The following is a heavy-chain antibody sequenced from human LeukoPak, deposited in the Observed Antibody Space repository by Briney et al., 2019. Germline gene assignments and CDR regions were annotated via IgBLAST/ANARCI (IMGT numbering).Heavy chain of an antibody. D-gene: IGHD3-22*01. Sequence: QPGGSLRLSCAASGFTFSNYGMHWVRQAPGKGLEWVAYIWYDGSNKYYTDSVKGRFTISRDNSENTPYLQMNSLRAEDTAVYYCARSYYYDSSHTADYWGQGTLVTVSS. J-gene: IGHJ4*02. V-gene: IGHV3-33*01. CDR1: GFTFSNYG. CDR3: ARSYYYDSSHTADY. CDR2: IWYDGSNK.